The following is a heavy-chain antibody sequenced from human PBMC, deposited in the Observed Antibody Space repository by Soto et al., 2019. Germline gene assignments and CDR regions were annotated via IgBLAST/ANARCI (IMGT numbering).Heavy chain of an antibody. V-gene: IGHV1-18*01. CDR1: GYTFTSYG. Sequence: QVQLVQSGAEVKKPGASVKVSCKASGYTFTSYGISWVRHAPGQGLEWMGWISAYNGNTNYAQKLQGRVTMTTDTSTSTAYMELRSLRSDDTAVYYCARAAPHFDWLSHLDYWGQGTLVTVSS. CDR3: ARAAPHFDWLSHLDY. D-gene: IGHD3-9*01. CDR2: ISAYNGNT. J-gene: IGHJ4*02.